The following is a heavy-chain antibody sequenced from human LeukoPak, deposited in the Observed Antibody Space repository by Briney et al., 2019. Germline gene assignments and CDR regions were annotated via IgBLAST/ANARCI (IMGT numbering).Heavy chain of an antibody. CDR1: GFTFSSYG. CDR2: ISYDGGNK. Sequence: PGGSLRLSCAASGFTFSSYGMHWVRQAPGKGLEWVAVISYDGGNKYYADSVKGRFTISRDNSKNTLYLQMNSLRAEDTAVYYCAKLPQITGTDDWGQGTLVAVSS. J-gene: IGHJ4*02. D-gene: IGHD1-20*01. V-gene: IGHV3-30*18. CDR3: AKLPQITGTDD.